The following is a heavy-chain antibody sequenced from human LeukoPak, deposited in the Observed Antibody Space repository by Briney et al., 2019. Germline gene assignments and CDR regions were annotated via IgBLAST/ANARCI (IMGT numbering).Heavy chain of an antibody. D-gene: IGHD6-13*01. J-gene: IGHJ4*02. CDR1: GGSISSGGYY. CDR3: ARAWGSWEYFDY. Sequence: SETLSLTCTVSGGSISSGGYYWSWIRQHPGKGLEWIGYIYYSGSTYYNPSLKSRVTISVDTSKNQFTLKLSSVTAADTAVYYCARAWGSWEYFDYWGQGTLVTVSS. CDR2: IYYSGST. V-gene: IGHV4-31*03.